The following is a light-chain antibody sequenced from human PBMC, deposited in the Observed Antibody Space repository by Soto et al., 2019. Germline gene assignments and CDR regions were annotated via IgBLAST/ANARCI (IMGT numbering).Light chain of an antibody. CDR3: QKYNGAPPET. CDR2: AAS. J-gene: IGKJ3*01. V-gene: IGKV1-27*01. CDR1: QDISNY. Sequence: DIQMTQSPSSLSATVGDRVTITCRASQDISNYLAWHQQKPGKVPKLLIYAASTLQPGVPSRFSGSGSGTDFTLTISSRQPEDVATYYCQKYNGAPPETFGPGTKVAIK.